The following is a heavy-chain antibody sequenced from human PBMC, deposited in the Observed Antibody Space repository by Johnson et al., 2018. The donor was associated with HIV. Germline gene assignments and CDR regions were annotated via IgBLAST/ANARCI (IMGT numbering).Heavy chain of an antibody. CDR1: GFTFSNSA. CDR2: ISYDGSNK. V-gene: IGHV3-30-3*01. CDR3: ARDDLDNSGHLMAFDM. D-gene: IGHD1-26*01. Sequence: QVLLVESGGGVVQPGRALRLSCAASGFTFSNSAMHWVRQAPGKGLEWVAVISYDGSNKYYADSVTGRFTISRDNSKKKLYLQMNSLRAEDTAVYYCARDDLDNSGHLMAFDMWGQGTMVTVSS. J-gene: IGHJ3*02.